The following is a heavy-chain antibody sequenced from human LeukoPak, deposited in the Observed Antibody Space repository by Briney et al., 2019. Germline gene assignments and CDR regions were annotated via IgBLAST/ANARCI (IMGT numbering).Heavy chain of an antibody. CDR3: ARTRDTVEMATISNYFDY. CDR1: GFTFSDYY. CDR2: ISSSGSTI. Sequence: GGSLRLSCAASGFTFSDYYMSWIRQAPGKGLEWVSYISSSGSTIYYAESVKGRFTISRDNAKNSLYLQMNSLRAEETAVYYCARTRDTVEMATISNYFDYWGQGTLVTVSS. D-gene: IGHD5-24*01. V-gene: IGHV3-11*01. J-gene: IGHJ4*02.